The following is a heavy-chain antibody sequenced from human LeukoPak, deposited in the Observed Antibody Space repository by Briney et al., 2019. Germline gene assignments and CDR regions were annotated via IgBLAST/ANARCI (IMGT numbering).Heavy chain of an antibody. CDR3: ARAYSGSELYDYFEY. V-gene: IGHV3-72*01. CDR2: SRNKAKYYTT. D-gene: IGHD3-10*01. J-gene: IGHJ4*02. CDR1: GFTLSDHY. Sequence: PGGSLRLSCVVSGFTLSDHYMDWVRQAPGKGLEWVGRSRNKAKYYTTEYAASVKGRFTISRDDSKNSLYLQMNGLKTEDTAVYYCARAYSGSELYDYFEYWGPGTLVTVSS.